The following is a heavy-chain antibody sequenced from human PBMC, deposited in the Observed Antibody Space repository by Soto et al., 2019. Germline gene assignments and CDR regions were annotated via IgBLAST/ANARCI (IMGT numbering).Heavy chain of an antibody. V-gene: IGHV1-69*13. CDR1: GGTFSSYA. D-gene: IGHD2-15*01. J-gene: IGHJ2*01. CDR2: IIPIFGTA. CDR3: ARDLAVGAAHWYFDL. Sequence: SVKVSCKASGGTFSSYAISWVRQAPGQGLEWMGGIIPIFGTANYAQKFQGRVTITADESTSTAYMELSSLRSEDTAVYYCARDLAVGAAHWYFDLWGRGTLVTVSS.